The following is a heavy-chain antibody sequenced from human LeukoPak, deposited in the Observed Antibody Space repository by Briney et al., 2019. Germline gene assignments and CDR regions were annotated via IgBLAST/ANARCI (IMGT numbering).Heavy chain of an antibody. CDR2: ISYDGSNK. D-gene: IGHD5-18*01. Sequence: GGSLRLSCAASGFTFSSYAMHWVRQAPGKGLEWVAVISYDGSNKYYADSVKGRFTISRDNSKSTLYLQMNSLRVEDTAVYYCAKAREWLPINWFDPWGQGTLVTVSS. V-gene: IGHV3-30-3*01. CDR1: GFTFSSYA. CDR3: AKAREWLPINWFDP. J-gene: IGHJ5*02.